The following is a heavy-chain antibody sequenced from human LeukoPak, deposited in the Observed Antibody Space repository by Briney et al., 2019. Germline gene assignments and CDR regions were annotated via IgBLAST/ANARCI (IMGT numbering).Heavy chain of an antibody. J-gene: IGHJ4*02. V-gene: IGHV3-48*03. CDR3: ARIGATVNYFDY. CDR1: GFTFSSYE. CDR2: ISSSSSSYT. D-gene: IGHD4-17*01. Sequence: GGSLRLSCAASGFTFSSYEMNWVRQAPGKGLEWVSYISSSSSSYTNYADSVKGRFTISRDNAKNSLYLQMNSLRAEDTAVYYCARIGATVNYFDYWGQGTLVTVSS.